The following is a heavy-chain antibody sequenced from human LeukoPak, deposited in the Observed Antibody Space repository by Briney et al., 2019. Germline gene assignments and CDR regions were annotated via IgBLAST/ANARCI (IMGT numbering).Heavy chain of an antibody. CDR3: AKDRVPFSSWSNWFDP. J-gene: IGHJ5*02. D-gene: IGHD6-13*01. CDR1: GFTVSIHS. V-gene: IGHV3-21*04. CDR2: ITRSSYI. Sequence: GGALRLSCAASGFTVSIHSMNWVRQAPGKGLEWVSSITRSSYIYYADSVKGRFTISRDNSKNTLYLQMNSLRAEDTAVYYCAKDRVPFSSWSNWFDPWGQGTLVTVSS.